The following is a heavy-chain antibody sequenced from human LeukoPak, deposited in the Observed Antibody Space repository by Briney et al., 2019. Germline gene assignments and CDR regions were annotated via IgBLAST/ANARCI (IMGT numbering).Heavy chain of an antibody. V-gene: IGHV3-74*03. D-gene: IGHD5-18*01. Sequence: GGSLRLSCAASGFTFSNYWMHWVRQAPGKGLVWVSRINSDGSSTTYADSVKGRFTISRDDAKNTLYLQMNSLRAEDTAVYYCARDPHGYWWFDPWGQGTLVTVSS. J-gene: IGHJ5*02. CDR1: GFTFSNYW. CDR2: INSDGSST. CDR3: ARDPHGYWWFDP.